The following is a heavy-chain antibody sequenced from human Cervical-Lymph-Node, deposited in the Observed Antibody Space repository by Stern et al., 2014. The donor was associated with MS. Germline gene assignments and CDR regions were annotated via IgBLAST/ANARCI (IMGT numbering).Heavy chain of an antibody. J-gene: IGHJ5*02. CDR1: GFTFSSHA. D-gene: IGHD3-10*01. V-gene: IGHV3-23*04. Sequence: AQLVESGGGLVQPGGSLRLACAASGFTFSSHAMSWVRPAPGKGLEWVSAISGSGGSTYCADSVKGRFTISRDNSKNTLYLQMNSLRAEDTAVYYCAKDRGSDWFDPWGQGTLVTVSS. CDR3: AKDRGSDWFDP. CDR2: ISGSGGST.